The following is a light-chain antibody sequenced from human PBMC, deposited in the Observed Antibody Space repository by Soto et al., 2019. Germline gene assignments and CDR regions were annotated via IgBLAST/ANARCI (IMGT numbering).Light chain of an antibody. V-gene: IGKV3-11*01. Sequence: EIVLTQSPATLSLSPGERATLSCRASQSVGTFFAWYQQKPGQAPRLLIYDASNRATGIPARFSGSGSGTDFTLTISSLEPEDFALYYCQQCYNWPQWTFGQGTKGEIK. J-gene: IGKJ1*01. CDR2: DAS. CDR3: QQCYNWPQWT. CDR1: QSVGTF.